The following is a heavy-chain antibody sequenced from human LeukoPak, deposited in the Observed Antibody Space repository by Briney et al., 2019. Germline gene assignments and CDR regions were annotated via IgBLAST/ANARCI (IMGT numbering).Heavy chain of an antibody. Sequence: GGSLRLSCAASGFTFSSYWMSWVRQAPGKGLEWVANIKQDGSEKYYVDSVKGRFTISRDNAKNSLYLQMNSLRAEDTAVYYCARDASYYDILTGYYNWFDPWGQGTLVTVSS. CDR1: GFTFSSYW. D-gene: IGHD3-9*01. J-gene: IGHJ5*02. CDR3: ARDASYYDILTGYYNWFDP. V-gene: IGHV3-7*03. CDR2: IKQDGSEK.